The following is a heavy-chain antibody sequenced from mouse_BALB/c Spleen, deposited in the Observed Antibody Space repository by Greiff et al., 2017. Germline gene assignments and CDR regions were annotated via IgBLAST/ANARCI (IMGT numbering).Heavy chain of an antibody. CDR3: ARGDYYGSRWAMDY. D-gene: IGHD1-1*01. CDR1: GFSLTSYG. J-gene: IGHJ4*01. CDR2: IWSDGST. V-gene: IGHV2-6-2*01. Sequence: VHLVESGPDLVAPSQSLSITCTVSGFSLTSYGVHWVRQPPGKGLEWLVVIWSDGSTTYNSALKSRLSISKDNSKSQVFLKMNSLQTDDTAMYYCARGDYYGSRWAMDYWGQGTSVTVSS.